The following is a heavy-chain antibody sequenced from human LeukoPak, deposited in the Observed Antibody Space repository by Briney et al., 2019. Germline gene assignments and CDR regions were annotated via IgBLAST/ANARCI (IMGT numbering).Heavy chain of an antibody. V-gene: IGHV1-46*01. J-gene: IGHJ4*02. D-gene: IGHD5-18*01. CDR3: ARRGYSYGPYFDY. Sequence: ASVKVSCKASGYTFTSYYMHWVRQAPGQGLEWMGIINPSGGSTSYAQKFQGRVTMTRDMSTNTVYMELSSLRSEDTAVYYCARRGYSYGPYFDYWGQGTLVTVSS. CDR2: INPSGGST. CDR1: GYTFTSYY.